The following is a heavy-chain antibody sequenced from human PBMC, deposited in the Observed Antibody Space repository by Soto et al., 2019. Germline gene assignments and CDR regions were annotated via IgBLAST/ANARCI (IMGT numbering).Heavy chain of an antibody. CDR1: GFTLDDYA. Sequence: GGSLRLSCAASGFTLDDYAMHWVRQAPGKGLEWVSGISWNSGSIGYADSVKGRFTISRDNAKNSLYLQMNSLRAEDTALYYCAKDMSRDGYNSIYWGQGTLVTVSS. J-gene: IGHJ4*02. CDR2: ISWNSGSI. CDR3: AKDMSRDGYNSIY. D-gene: IGHD5-12*01. V-gene: IGHV3-9*01.